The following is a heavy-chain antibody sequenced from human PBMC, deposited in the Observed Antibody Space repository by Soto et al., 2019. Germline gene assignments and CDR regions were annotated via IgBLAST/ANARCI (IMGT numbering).Heavy chain of an antibody. J-gene: IGHJ4*02. D-gene: IGHD3-22*01. CDR3: ARVGMIVERYYFDY. CDR2: IYYSGST. CDR1: GGSISSGGYY. Sequence: QVQLQESGPGLVKPSQTLSLTCTVSGGSISSGGYYWSWIRQHPGKGLEWIGYIYYSGSTYYNPSLKSRVTMSLDPSKNQFSLKLSSVTAADKAVYYCARVGMIVERYYFDYWGQGTLVTVSS. V-gene: IGHV4-31*03.